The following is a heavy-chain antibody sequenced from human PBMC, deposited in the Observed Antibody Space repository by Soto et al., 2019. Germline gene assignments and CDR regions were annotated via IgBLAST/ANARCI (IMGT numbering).Heavy chain of an antibody. V-gene: IGHV3-33*01. CDR2: IWYDGSNK. Sequence: GGSLRLSCAASGFTFSSYGMHWVRQAPGKGLEWVAVIWYDGSNKYYADTVKGRFTISRDNSKNTLYLQMNSLRAEDTAVYYCARDLYCSGGSCYGYYYGMDVWGQGTTVTVSS. D-gene: IGHD2-15*01. J-gene: IGHJ6*02. CDR1: GFTFSSYG. CDR3: ARDLYCSGGSCYGYYYGMDV.